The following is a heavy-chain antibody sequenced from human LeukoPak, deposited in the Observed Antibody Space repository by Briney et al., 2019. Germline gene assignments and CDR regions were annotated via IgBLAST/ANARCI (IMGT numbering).Heavy chain of an antibody. D-gene: IGHD6-13*01. Sequence: GGSLRLSCAASGFTVSSNYMSWVRQAPGKGLEWVSIIYSDGTAYYADSVKGRYTISRDNSKKTLYLQMNSLRAEDRAVYYCARAKVGAAGFFDYWGQGTLVTVSS. CDR2: IYSDGTA. CDR1: GFTVSSNY. CDR3: ARAKVGAAGFFDY. V-gene: IGHV3-53*01. J-gene: IGHJ4*02.